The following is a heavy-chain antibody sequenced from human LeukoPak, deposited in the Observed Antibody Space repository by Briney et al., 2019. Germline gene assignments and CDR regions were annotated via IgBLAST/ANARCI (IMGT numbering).Heavy chain of an antibody. J-gene: IGHJ6*03. CDR1: GGSFSGYY. Sequence: SETLSLTCAVYGGSFSGYYWSWIRQPPGKGLEWIGEINHSGSTNYNPSLKSRVTISVDTSKNQFSLKLSSVTAADTAVYYCARAVGRGSGSYYIPHYYYYYMDVWGKGTTVTVSS. D-gene: IGHD3-10*01. CDR2: INHSGST. V-gene: IGHV4-34*01. CDR3: ARAVGRGSGSYYIPHYYYYYMDV.